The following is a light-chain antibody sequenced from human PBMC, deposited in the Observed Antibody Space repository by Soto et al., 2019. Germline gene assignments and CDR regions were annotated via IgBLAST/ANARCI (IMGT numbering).Light chain of an antibody. CDR1: SSNIGINT. CDR2: NNN. Sequence: QPVLTQPPSASETPGQRVTISCSGSSSNIGINTVDWFQQLPGTAPKLLIYNNNQRPSGVPDRFSGSKSGTSASLAISGLQSEDESEYYCAAWDDSLNGYVFGTGTKLTVL. J-gene: IGLJ1*01. V-gene: IGLV1-44*01. CDR3: AAWDDSLNGYV.